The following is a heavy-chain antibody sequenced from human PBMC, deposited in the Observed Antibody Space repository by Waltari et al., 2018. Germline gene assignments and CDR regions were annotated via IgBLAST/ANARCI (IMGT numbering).Heavy chain of an antibody. CDR1: GFSLTTNGVG. V-gene: IGHV2-5*01. J-gene: IGHJ3*01. D-gene: IGHD3-16*01. Sequence: QITLKESGPTLVKPTQTLVLTCTFSGFSLTTNGVGVGWIHQPSGKAPEWLALIYWNDDERYNPSLRSRLTITKDTSKNQVVLTMTNMDPVETATYFCAHEFGAFDFWGQGTMVTVSS. CDR2: IYWNDDE. CDR3: AHEFGAFDF.